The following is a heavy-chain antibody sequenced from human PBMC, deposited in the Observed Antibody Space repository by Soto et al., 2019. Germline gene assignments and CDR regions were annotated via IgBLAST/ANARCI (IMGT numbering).Heavy chain of an antibody. CDR1: GGTFSSYA. J-gene: IGHJ4*02. CDR2: IIPIFGTA. Sequence: QVQLVQSGAEVKKPGSSVKVSCKASGGTFSSYAISWVRQAPGQGLEWMGGIIPIFGTANYAQKFQGRVTITADESTSTAYMELSSLISEETAVYYCARASYYYDSSGYYQGWDYFDYWGQGTLVTVSS. D-gene: IGHD3-22*01. V-gene: IGHV1-69*19. CDR3: ARASYYYDSSGYYQGWDYFDY.